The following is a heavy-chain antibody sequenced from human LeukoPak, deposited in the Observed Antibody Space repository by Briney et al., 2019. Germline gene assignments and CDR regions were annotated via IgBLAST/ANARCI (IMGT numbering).Heavy chain of an antibody. Sequence: VASVKVSCKASGYTFTSYGISWVRQAPGQGLEWMGWISAYNGNTNYAQKLQGRVTMTTDTSTSTAYMELRSLRSDDTAVYYCARDTPGLGSSRDYYYYYYMDVWGKGTTVTVSS. V-gene: IGHV1-18*01. CDR1: GYTFTSYG. J-gene: IGHJ6*03. D-gene: IGHD6-6*01. CDR3: ARDTPGLGSSRDYYYYYYMDV. CDR2: ISAYNGNT.